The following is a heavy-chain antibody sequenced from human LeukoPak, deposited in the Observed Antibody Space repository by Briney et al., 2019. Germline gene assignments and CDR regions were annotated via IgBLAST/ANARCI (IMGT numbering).Heavy chain of an antibody. V-gene: IGHV4-59*01. CDR2: IYYSGST. CDR1: GGSISSYY. D-gene: IGHD4-23*01. J-gene: IGHJ2*01. Sequence: SETLSLTCTVSGGSISSYYWSWIRQPPGKGLEWIGYIYYSGSTNYNPSLKSRVTISVDTSKNQFSLKLSSVTAADTAVYYCARGPPATTVVNWYFDLWGRGTLVTVSS. CDR3: ARGPPATTVVNWYFDL.